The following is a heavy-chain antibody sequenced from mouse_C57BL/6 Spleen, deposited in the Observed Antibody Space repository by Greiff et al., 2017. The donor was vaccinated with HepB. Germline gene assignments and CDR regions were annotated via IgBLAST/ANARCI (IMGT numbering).Heavy chain of an antibody. D-gene: IGHD1-1*01. V-gene: IGHV1-59*01. CDR1: GYTFTSYW. CDR3: ARSYYGSSTGDAMDY. CDR2: IDPSDSYT. Sequence: VQLQQPGAELVRPGTSVKLSCKASGYTFTSYWMHWVKQRPGQGLEWIGVIDPSDSYTNYNQKFKGKATLTVDTSSSTAYMQLSSLTSEDSAVYYCARSYYGSSTGDAMDYWGQGTSVTVSS. J-gene: IGHJ4*01.